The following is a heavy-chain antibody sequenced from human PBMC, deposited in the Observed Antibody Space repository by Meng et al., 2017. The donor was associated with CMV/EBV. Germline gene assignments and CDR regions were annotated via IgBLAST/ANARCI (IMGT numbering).Heavy chain of an antibody. J-gene: IGHJ4*02. D-gene: IGHD2-15*01. Sequence: GESLKISCAASGFTFSSYWMSWVRQAPGKGLEWVANIKQDGSEKYYVDSVKGRFTISRDNAKNSLYLQMNSLRAEDTAVYYCERDTRAATDYWGQGTLVTVSS. CDR2: IKQDGSEK. CDR1: GFTFSSYW. V-gene: IGHV3-7*01. CDR3: ERDTRAATDY.